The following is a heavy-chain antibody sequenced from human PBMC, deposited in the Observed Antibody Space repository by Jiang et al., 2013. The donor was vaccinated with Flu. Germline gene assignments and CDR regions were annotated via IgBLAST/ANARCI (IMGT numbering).Heavy chain of an antibody. V-gene: IGHV4-4*07. Sequence: PGLVKPSETLSLTCAVSGDSFSSYYWNWIRQPAGKGLEWIGRIYTSGSTNYNPSLNSRVTMSVDSSKNEFSLKLNSVTAADTAVYYCARGWYSYYFDYWGQGTLVTVSS. CDR2: IYTSGST. CDR1: GDSFSSYY. J-gene: IGHJ4*02. D-gene: IGHD6-13*01. CDR3: ARGWYSYYFDY.